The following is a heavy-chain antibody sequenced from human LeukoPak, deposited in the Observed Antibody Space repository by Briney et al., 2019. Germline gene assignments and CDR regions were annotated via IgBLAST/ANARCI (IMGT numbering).Heavy chain of an antibody. Sequence: PGGSLRLSCAASGFTLSSCAMHWVRQAPGKGLEWVALIWYDGSNKYYADSVRGRFTISRDNSKNTLYLQMNSLRAEDTAVYYCAGGSGDYSPDYWGQGTLVTVSS. V-gene: IGHV3-33*01. J-gene: IGHJ4*02. CDR2: IWYDGSNK. CDR3: AGGSGDYSPDY. D-gene: IGHD4-17*01. CDR1: GFTLSSCA.